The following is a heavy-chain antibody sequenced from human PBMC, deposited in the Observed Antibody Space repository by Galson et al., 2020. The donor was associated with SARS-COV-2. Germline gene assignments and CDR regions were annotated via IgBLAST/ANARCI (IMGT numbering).Heavy chain of an antibody. J-gene: IGHJ4*02. CDR3: AKDREEYGDYSDY. CDR2: ISGTGDSR. Sequence: GESLKISCAVSGFTFRGYAMNWVRQAPGKGLEWVSVISGTGDSRYYADSVKGRFTISRDNSKNTLYLQLNSLRAEDTAVYYCAKDREEYGDYSDYWDQGTLVTVSS. D-gene: IGHD4-17*01. V-gene: IGHV3-23*01. CDR1: GFTFRGYA.